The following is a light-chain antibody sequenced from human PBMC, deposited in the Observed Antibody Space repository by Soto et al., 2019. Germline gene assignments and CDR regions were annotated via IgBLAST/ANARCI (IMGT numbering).Light chain of an antibody. V-gene: IGKV1-5*03. Sequence: VQMTQPPSSVAASVGDRVTITCRASQGISIWLAWYQQKPGKAPKLLIYKASTLKSGVPSRFSGSGSGTEFTLTISSLQPDDFATYYCQHYNSYSEAFGQGTEVDI. J-gene: IGKJ1*01. CDR2: KAS. CDR1: QGISIW. CDR3: QHYNSYSEA.